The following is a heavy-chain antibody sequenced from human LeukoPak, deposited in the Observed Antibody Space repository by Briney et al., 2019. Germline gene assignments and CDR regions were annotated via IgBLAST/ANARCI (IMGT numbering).Heavy chain of an antibody. D-gene: IGHD1-26*01. CDR3: ARVFQDSGSCYVEEWEEWFDY. Sequence: PGGSLRLSCAASGFTFSSYSMNWVRQAPGKGLEWVSYISSSSSTIYYADSVKGRFTISRDNAKNSLYLQMNSLRAEDTAVYYCARVFQDSGSCYVEEWEEWFDYWGQGTPVTVSS. CDR1: GFTFSSYS. J-gene: IGHJ4*02. V-gene: IGHV3-48*01. CDR2: ISSSSSTI.